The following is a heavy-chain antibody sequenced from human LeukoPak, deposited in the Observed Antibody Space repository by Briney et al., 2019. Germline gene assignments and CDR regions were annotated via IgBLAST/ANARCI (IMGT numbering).Heavy chain of an antibody. V-gene: IGHV3-33*01. Sequence: GGSLRLSCAASGFTFSSYGMHWVRQAPGKGLEWVAVIWYDGSNKYYADSVKGRFTISRDNSKSTLYLQMNSLRAEDTAVYYCARDPYSGSKFDYWGQGTLVTVSS. D-gene: IGHD1-26*01. J-gene: IGHJ4*02. CDR2: IWYDGSNK. CDR3: ARDPYSGSKFDY. CDR1: GFTFSSYG.